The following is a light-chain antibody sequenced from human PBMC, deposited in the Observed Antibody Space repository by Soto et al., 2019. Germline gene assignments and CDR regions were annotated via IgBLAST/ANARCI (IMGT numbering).Light chain of an antibody. Sequence: QSVLTQPPSASGTPGQRVTISCSGGSSNIGSNTVNWYQQLPGTAPKLFSYIDNQRPSGVPDRFSGSKSGTSASLAISGLQSDDEAEYYCAAWDDSLNGPVFGGGTKVTVL. CDR1: SSNIGSNT. J-gene: IGLJ2*01. CDR3: AAWDDSLNGPV. V-gene: IGLV1-44*01. CDR2: IDN.